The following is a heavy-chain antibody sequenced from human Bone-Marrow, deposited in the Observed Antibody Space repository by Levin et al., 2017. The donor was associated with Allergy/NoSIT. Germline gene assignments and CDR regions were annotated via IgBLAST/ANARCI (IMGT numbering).Heavy chain of an antibody. V-gene: IGHV3-21*01. J-gene: IGHJ4*02. D-gene: IGHD4-17*01. CDR3: ARTNDYGDYDIDY. Sequence: PGGSLRLSCAASGFTFSSYSMNWVRQAPGKGLEWVSSISSSSSYIYYADSVKGRFTISRDNAKNSLYLQMNSLRAEDTAVYYCARTNDYGDYDIDYWGQGTLVTVSS. CDR1: GFTFSSYS. CDR2: ISSSSSYI.